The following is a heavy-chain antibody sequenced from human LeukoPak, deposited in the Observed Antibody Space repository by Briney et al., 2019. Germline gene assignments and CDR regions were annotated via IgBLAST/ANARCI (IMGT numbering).Heavy chain of an antibody. CDR3: ARDPWGYYDSSGYYP. V-gene: IGHV3-21*01. CDR2: ISSSSSYI. J-gene: IGHJ5*02. D-gene: IGHD3-22*01. Sequence: GGSLRLSCVASGFTFSSYSMNWVRQAPGKGLEWVSSISSSSSYIYYADSVKGRFTISRDNAKNSLYLQMNSLRAEDTAVYYCARDPWGYYDSSGYYPWGQGTLVTVSS. CDR1: GFTFSSYS.